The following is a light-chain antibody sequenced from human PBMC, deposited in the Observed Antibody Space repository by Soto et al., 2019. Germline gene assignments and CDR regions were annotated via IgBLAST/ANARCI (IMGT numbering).Light chain of an antibody. J-gene: IGKJ1*01. V-gene: IGKV3-15*01. CDR2: VAS. Sequence: EIVMTQSPATLSVSPGERATLSCRASQSVSSNLAWYQQKPCQAPRLLIYVASTRATGIPARFSGSGSGTEFTLTISSLQSEDYAVYYCHQYNNWTPWTFGQGTKVDIK. CDR1: QSVSSN. CDR3: HQYNNWTPWT.